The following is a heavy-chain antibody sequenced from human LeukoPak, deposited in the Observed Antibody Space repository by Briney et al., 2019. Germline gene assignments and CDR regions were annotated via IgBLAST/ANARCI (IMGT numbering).Heavy chain of an antibody. CDR1: GFTFSTYW. CDR2: INSEGSRT. V-gene: IGHV3-74*01. J-gene: IGHJ3*02. Sequence: GGSLRLSCAAPGFTFSTYWMYWGRQAPGEGLVWVSRINSEGSRTSYADSVKGRVTISRDNAKNTLYLQMNSLRAEDTAVYYCARGRYCSSTSCYKAFDIWGQGTKVTVSS. CDR3: ARGRYCSSTSCYKAFDI. D-gene: IGHD2-2*02.